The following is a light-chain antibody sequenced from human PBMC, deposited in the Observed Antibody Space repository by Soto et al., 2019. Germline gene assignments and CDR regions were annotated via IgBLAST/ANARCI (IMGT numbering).Light chain of an antibody. CDR1: QSVSSQ. V-gene: IGKV3-15*01. Sequence: EIVMTQSPATLSVSPGERATLSCRASQSVSSQLAWYQQIPGHAPRLLIYGASTRATGIPARFSGSGSGTEFTLTISSLQSEDFAVYYCQQYYNWPPYTFGQGTKVDIK. CDR3: QQYYNWPPYT. J-gene: IGKJ1*01. CDR2: GAS.